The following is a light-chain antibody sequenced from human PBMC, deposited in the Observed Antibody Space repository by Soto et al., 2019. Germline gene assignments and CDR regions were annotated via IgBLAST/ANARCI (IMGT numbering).Light chain of an antibody. Sequence: QPVLTQPPSASGTPGQRVTISCSGSSSNIGNNYVYWYQQFPGTAPKVLIYRNNQRPSGVPDRFSGSKSGTSASLAISGLRSEDEADYYCAAWDDSLSGLVFGGGTKLTVL. CDR2: RNN. CDR3: AAWDDSLSGLV. J-gene: IGLJ3*02. V-gene: IGLV1-47*01. CDR1: SSNIGNNY.